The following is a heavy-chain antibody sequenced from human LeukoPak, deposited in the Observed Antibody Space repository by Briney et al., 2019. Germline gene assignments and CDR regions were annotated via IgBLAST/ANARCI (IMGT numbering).Heavy chain of an antibody. V-gene: IGHV4-34*01. CDR1: GGSLSGYY. J-gene: IGHJ4*02. D-gene: IGHD1-7*01. CDR3: ARVNWNYSIGY. CDR2: INDSGNT. Sequence: SETLSLTCAVSGGSLSGYYWSWLRQPPGKGLEWIGEINDSGNTNYNPSLKSRITISVDTSKNQFSLKLSSVTAADTAVYYCARVNWNYSIGYWGQGTLVTVSS.